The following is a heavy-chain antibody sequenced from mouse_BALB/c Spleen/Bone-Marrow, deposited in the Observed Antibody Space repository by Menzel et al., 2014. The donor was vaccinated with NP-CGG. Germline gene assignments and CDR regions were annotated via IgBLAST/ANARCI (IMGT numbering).Heavy chain of an antibody. CDR3: YRLGDY. D-gene: IGHD2-4*01. Sequence: VQLQQSGAELVKPGASVKLSCKASGFTFTSYYMYWVQQRPGQGLEWIGCINPYNGGTHFNEKSKSKATLTVDKSSSTADMQLNNLTAEDTEGNYCYRLGDYWGQGTTLTVSS. J-gene: IGHJ2*01. CDR2: INPYNGGT. CDR1: GFTFTSYY. V-gene: IGHV1-53*01.